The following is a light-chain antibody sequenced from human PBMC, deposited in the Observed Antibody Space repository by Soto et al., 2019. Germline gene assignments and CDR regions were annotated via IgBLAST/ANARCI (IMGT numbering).Light chain of an antibody. CDR3: ETWDTNTRV. CDR2: LEGSGSY. Sequence: QPVLTQSSSASASLGSSVKLTCTLSSGHSSYIIAWHQQQPGKAPRYLMKLEGSGSYNKGSRVPDRFSGSSSGADRYLTISNFQFEDEADYYCETWDTNTRVFGGGTKLTVL. J-gene: IGLJ3*02. CDR1: SGHSSYI. V-gene: IGLV4-60*02.